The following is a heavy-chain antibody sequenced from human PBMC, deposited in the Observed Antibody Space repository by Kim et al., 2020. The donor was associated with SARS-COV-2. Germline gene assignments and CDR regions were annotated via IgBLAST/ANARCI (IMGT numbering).Heavy chain of an antibody. Sequence: QGRVTITRDTSASTAYMELSSLRSEDTAVYYCAREGGYCSSTSCSLIFDYWGQGTLVTVSS. V-gene: IGHV1-3*01. J-gene: IGHJ4*02. D-gene: IGHD2-2*01. CDR3: AREGGYCSSTSCSLIFDY.